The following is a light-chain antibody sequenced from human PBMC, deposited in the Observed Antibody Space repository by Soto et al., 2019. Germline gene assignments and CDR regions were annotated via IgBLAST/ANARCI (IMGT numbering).Light chain of an antibody. CDR3: AAWDDTLNGPV. CDR2: SDN. J-gene: IGLJ2*01. CDR1: SSNIGSTT. Sequence: QSVLTQPPSASGTPGQRVTISCSGSSSNIGSTTVHWYHQLPGTAPKLLIYSDNQRPSGVPDRFSGSKSGTSASLAISGLQSDDEADYYCAAWDDTLNGPVFGGGTKVTVL. V-gene: IGLV1-44*01.